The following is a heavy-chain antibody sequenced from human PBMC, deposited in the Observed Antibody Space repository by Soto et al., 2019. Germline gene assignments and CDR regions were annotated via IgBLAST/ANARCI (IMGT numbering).Heavy chain of an antibody. D-gene: IGHD1-26*01. CDR1: GFSLSSNGVA. CDR3: AHAFGGTSWPNDAFDV. J-gene: IGHJ3*01. V-gene: IGHV2-5*02. Sequence: QITLKEAGPTLVKPTQTLTLTCTFSGFSLSSNGVAVGWIRQPPGEALEWLALIYWDDDKRYRASLKTRLNITKNTSKNQVALTMTDMDPVDTATYYCAHAFGGTSWPNDAFDVWGQGTVVTVSS. CDR2: IYWDDDK.